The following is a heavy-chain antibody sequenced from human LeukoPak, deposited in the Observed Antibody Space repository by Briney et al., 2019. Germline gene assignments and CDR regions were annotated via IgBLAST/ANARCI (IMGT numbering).Heavy chain of an antibody. CDR2: INHSGST. V-gene: IGHV4-34*01. Sequence: KPSETLSLTCAVYGGSFSGYYWSWIRQPPGKGLEWIGEINHSGSTNYNPSLKSRVTISVDTSKNQFSLKLSSVTAADTAVYNCASCSSTSCLYYYYGMDVWGQGTTVTVSS. CDR3: ASCSSTSCLYYYYGMDV. J-gene: IGHJ6*02. D-gene: IGHD2-2*01. CDR1: GGSFSGYY.